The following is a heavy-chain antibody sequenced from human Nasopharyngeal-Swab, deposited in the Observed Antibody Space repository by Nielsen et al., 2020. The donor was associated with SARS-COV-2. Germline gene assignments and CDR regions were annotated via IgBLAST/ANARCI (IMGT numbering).Heavy chain of an antibody. CDR2: ISYDGSNK. D-gene: IGHD2-15*01. J-gene: IGHJ3*02. CDR1: GFTFSSYG. CDR3: AKSSGGSPRRAFDI. V-gene: IGHV3-30*18. Sequence: GEYLKIFCAASGFTFSSYGMHWVRQAPGKGLEWVAVISYDGSNKYYAASVKGRFTISRDNSKNTLYLQMNSLRAEDTAVYYCAKSSGGSPRRAFDIWGQGTMVTVSS.